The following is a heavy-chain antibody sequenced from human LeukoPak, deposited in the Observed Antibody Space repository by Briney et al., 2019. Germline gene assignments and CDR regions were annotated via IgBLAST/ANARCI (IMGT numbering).Heavy chain of an antibody. CDR2: IYYSGST. V-gene: IGHV4-39*07. Sequence: TSETLSLTCTVSGGSISSSSYYWGWIRQPPGKGLEWIGSIYYSGSTYYNPSLKSRVTISVDTSKNQFSLKLSSVTAADTAVYYCARVFIAAAGTRYFDYWGQGTLVTVSS. CDR1: GGSISSSSYY. CDR3: ARVFIAAAGTRYFDY. J-gene: IGHJ4*02. D-gene: IGHD6-13*01.